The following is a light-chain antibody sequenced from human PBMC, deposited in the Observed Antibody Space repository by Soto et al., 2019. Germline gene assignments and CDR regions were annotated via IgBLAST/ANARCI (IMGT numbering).Light chain of an antibody. CDR3: QQSYSLPRT. CDR1: QSISSY. Sequence: DIQMTQSPSSLSASVGDRVTITCRASQSISSYLNWYQQKPGKAPKLLIYAASSLQSGVPSRFSGSGSGTDFTLTICSLQPEDSATYFCQQSYSLPRTFGRGTKLEIK. CDR2: AAS. V-gene: IGKV1-39*01. J-gene: IGKJ2*01.